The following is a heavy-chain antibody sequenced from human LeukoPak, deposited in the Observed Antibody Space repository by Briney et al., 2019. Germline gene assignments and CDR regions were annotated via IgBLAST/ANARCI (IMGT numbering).Heavy chain of an antibody. CDR2: IIPIFGTA. CDR3: ATLMVAAKTYYYYYYMDV. D-gene: IGHD2-15*01. J-gene: IGHJ6*03. Sequence: SVKVSCKASGGTFSSYAISWVRQAPGQGLEWMGGIIPIFGTANYAQKFQGRVTITADESTSTTYMELSSLRSEDTAVYYCATLMVAAKTYYYYYYMDVWGKGTTVTISS. CDR1: GGTFSSYA. V-gene: IGHV1-69*13.